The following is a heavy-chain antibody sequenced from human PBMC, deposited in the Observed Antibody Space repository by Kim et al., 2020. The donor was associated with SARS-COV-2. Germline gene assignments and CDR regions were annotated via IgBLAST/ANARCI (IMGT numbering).Heavy chain of an antibody. CDR2: ISGSGGST. V-gene: IGHV3-23*01. J-gene: IGHJ4*02. CDR1: GFTFSSFA. D-gene: IGHD3-22*01. CDR3: AKTGYDSSGYYPHY. Sequence: GGSLRLSCAASGFTFSSFAMSWVRQAPAKGLEWVSAISGSGGSTYYADSVKGRFTISRDNSKDTLYLQMNSLRAEDTALYYCAKTGYDSSGYYPHYWGQGTLVTVSS.